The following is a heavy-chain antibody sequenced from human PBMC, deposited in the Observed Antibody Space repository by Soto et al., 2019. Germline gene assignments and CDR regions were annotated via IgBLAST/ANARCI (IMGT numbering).Heavy chain of an antibody. CDR2: IYHNEHT. Sequence: QVQLQESGPGLVKPSGTLSLTCAVSGVSISSSQWWSWVRQPPGRGLEWIGEIYHNEHTNYNPSLRSRLTMSLDKSTNQVSLKLSSVTAADTATYYCGRTKDFFYCVDVWGQGTTVTVSS. J-gene: IGHJ6*02. CDR3: GRTKDFFYCVDV. CDR1: GVSISSSQW. V-gene: IGHV4-4*02.